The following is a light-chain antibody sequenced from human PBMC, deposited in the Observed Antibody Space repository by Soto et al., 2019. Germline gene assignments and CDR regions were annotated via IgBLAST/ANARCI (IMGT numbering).Light chain of an antibody. Sequence: QSALTQPASVSVSPGQSITISCTGTSSDVGGYNYVSWYQQHPGKAPKLIIYEVSNRPSGVSNRFSGSKSGNTASLTISGLQAEDEADYYCSSYTTSSTWVFGGGTKLTVL. CDR3: SSYTTSSTWV. CDR2: EVS. J-gene: IGLJ3*02. CDR1: SSDVGGYNY. V-gene: IGLV2-14*01.